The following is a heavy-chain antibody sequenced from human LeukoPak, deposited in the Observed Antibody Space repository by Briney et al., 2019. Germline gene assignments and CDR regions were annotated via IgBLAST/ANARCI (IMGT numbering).Heavy chain of an antibody. V-gene: IGHV3-7*01. J-gene: IGHJ4*02. CDR1: GFSFNNYW. D-gene: IGHD2-15*01. CDR2: IKKDGSER. Sequence: GGSLRLSCAASGFSFNNYWMTWVRQAPGKGLEWVANIKKDGSERYYVDSVKGRFTISRDNARNSLYLQMNSPRAEDTAVYYCARVGAQYCSGGSCYIDYGGQGTLVTVPS. CDR3: ARVGAQYCSGGSCYIDY.